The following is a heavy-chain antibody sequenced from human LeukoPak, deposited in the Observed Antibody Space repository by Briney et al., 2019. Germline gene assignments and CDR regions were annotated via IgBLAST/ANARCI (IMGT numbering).Heavy chain of an antibody. V-gene: IGHV4-39*01. CDR3: ASGYYDSSGYSPFDY. Sequence: SETLSLTCTVSGGSISSSSYYWGWIRQPPGKGLEWIGSIYYSGSTYYNPSLKSRVTMSVDTSKNQFSLKLSSVTAADTAVYYCASGYYDSSGYSPFDYWGQGTLVTVSS. CDR1: GGSISSSSYY. D-gene: IGHD3-22*01. CDR2: IYYSGST. J-gene: IGHJ4*02.